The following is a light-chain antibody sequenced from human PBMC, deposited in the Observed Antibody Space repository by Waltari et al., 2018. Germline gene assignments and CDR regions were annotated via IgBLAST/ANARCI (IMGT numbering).Light chain of an antibody. Sequence: DIQMTQSPSSLSASVGDRVTITCRASQSISSYFNWYQQKPGKAPKLLIYAASSLQSGVPSRFSGSGSGTDFTLTISSLQPEDCATYDCQQSYSTLWTFGQGTKVEIK. V-gene: IGKV1-39*01. J-gene: IGKJ1*01. CDR3: QQSYSTLWT. CDR2: AAS. CDR1: QSISSY.